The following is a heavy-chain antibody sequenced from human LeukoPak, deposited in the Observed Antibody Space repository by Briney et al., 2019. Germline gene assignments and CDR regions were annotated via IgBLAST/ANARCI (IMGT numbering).Heavy chain of an antibody. J-gene: IGHJ4*02. CDR3: AGDKTTGGWYEFDY. CDR2: IRYDGTNK. V-gene: IGHV3-30*02. Sequence: PGGSLRLSCAASGFTFSSSGMHWVRQTPVKGLEWVAFIRYDGTNKYYADSVKGRFTISRDTSKNTVSLQMNSLRAEDTAVYYCAGDKTTGGWYEFDYWGQGTLVTVSS. D-gene: IGHD6-19*01. CDR1: GFTFSSSG.